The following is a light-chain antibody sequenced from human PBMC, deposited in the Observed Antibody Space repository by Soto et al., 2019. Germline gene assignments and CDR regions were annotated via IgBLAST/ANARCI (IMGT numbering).Light chain of an antibody. Sequence: EIVLTQSPGTLSLSPGERATLSCRASQSVSSSYLAWYQQKPGQAPRLLIYGASSRATGIPDRFSGSGSGTDFTLTISRLEPEDFAVYYCQQYRSPSYPFGQRTELEIK. CDR2: GAS. CDR1: QSVSSSY. J-gene: IGKJ2*01. V-gene: IGKV3-20*01. CDR3: QQYRSPSYP.